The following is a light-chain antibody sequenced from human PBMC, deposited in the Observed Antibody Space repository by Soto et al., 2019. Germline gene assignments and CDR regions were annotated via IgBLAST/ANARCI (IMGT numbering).Light chain of an antibody. CDR2: EVN. V-gene: IGLV2-23*02. CDR3: CSYVGSSILM. CDR1: SSDVGLYNL. J-gene: IGLJ3*02. Sequence: QSVLTQPASVSGSPGQSITISCTGTSSDVGLYNLVSWYQHLPGKAPKLIIYEVNERPSGISDRFSGSKSGNTASLTISGLQDEDEADYYCCSYVGSSILMFGGGTKLTVL.